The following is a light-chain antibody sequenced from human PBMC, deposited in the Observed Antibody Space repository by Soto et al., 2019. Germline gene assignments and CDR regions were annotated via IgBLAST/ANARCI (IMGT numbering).Light chain of an antibody. Sequence: QSVLTQPPSVSGAPGQRVTISCTGSSSNIGAGYEVHWFQQLPGTAPKLLISGNTFRGSGLPEPVSGPKADTSASLAITGLQPEDEADYYCQCYVSSLRVIYVCGTGIKATVL. CDR1: SSNIGAGYE. CDR3: QCYVSSLRVIYV. CDR2: GNT. J-gene: IGLJ1*01. V-gene: IGLV1-40*01.